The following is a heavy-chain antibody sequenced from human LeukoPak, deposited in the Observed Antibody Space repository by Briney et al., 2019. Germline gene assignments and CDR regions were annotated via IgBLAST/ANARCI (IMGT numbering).Heavy chain of an antibody. J-gene: IGHJ4*02. CDR1: GFSFSDYY. CDR3: ARESPWQPSDFDY. V-gene: IGHV3-11*04. CDR2: ISRGGSSK. Sequence: PGGSLRLSCAASGFSFSDYYMSWIRQAPGKGLEWVSSISRGGSSKYSADSVKGRFTISRDNAKNSLYLQMNSLRAEDTAVYYCARESPWQPSDFDYWGQGTLVTVSS. D-gene: IGHD5-24*01.